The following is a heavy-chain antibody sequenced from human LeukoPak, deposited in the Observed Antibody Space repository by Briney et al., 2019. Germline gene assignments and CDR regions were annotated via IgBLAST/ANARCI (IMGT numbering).Heavy chain of an antibody. D-gene: IGHD3-3*01. CDR3: ARSRGFLELLSIDY. Sequence: SETLSLTCTLSTRSITSSSYYWGRIRQPPGKGREWTGSIYYSGSTYYNPSLKSRVTISVDTSKKQFSLKLSSVTAADTAVYYCARSRGFLELLSIDYWGQGTLVTVSS. CDR2: IYYSGST. J-gene: IGHJ4*02. V-gene: IGHV4-39*01. CDR1: TRSITSSSYY.